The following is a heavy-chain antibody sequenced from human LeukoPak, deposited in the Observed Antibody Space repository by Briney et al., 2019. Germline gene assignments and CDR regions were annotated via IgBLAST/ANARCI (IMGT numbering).Heavy chain of an antibody. CDR3: ARVYCIAARRYKDCYYYMDV. CDR1: GFTFSSYS. J-gene: IGHJ6*03. Sequence: KTGGSLRLSCAASGFTFSSYSMNWVRQAPGKGLEWVSSISSSSSYIYYADSVKGRFTISRDNAKNSLYLQMNSLRAEDTAVYYCARVYCIAARRYKDCYYYMDVWGKGTTVTVSS. V-gene: IGHV3-21*01. D-gene: IGHD6-6*01. CDR2: ISSSSSYI.